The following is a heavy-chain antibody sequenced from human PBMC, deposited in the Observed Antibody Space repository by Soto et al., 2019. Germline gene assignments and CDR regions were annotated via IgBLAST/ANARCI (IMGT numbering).Heavy chain of an antibody. CDR3: AKEKSRIFDY. J-gene: IGHJ4*02. Sequence: GGSLRLSCAASGLTFDDYTMHWVRQAPGKGLEWVSLITLDGGSTFYSDSVKGRFTISRDNIKNSLILQMSSLRTDDTALYFCAKEKSRIFDYWSQGTLVTVSS. D-gene: IGHD3-10*01. V-gene: IGHV3-43*01. CDR1: GLTFDDYT. CDR2: ITLDGGST.